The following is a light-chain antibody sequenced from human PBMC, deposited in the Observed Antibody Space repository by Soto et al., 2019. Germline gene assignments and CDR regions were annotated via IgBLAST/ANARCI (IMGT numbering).Light chain of an antibody. J-gene: IGKJ5*01. V-gene: IGKV3-20*01. CDR3: QQYGSSPTIT. CDR2: GAS. Sequence: IVLAQSPGTLSLSPGERATLSCRARQSVSSSYLAWYQQKPCQAHRLIIYGASSRATGIPDRFSGSGSGTDFTLTISRLEPEDFAVYYCQQYGSSPTITFGQGTRLEIK. CDR1: QSVSSSY.